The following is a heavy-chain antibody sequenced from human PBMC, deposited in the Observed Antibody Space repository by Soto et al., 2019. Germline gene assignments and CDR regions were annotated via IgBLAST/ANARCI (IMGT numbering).Heavy chain of an antibody. CDR3: ANSSRAASYHPRVDYYGMDV. Sequence: QVQLVESGGGVVQPGRSLRLSCAASGFTLSSYGIHWVRHAPGKGLEWVAVISYGGSKKYYADSVKGRFTIARANSKNSLYLTLNSLRAEVTAVYYCANSSRAASYHPRVDYYGMDVWGQGTTVTFSS. CDR1: GFTLSSYG. V-gene: IGHV3-30*18. CDR2: ISYGGSKK. D-gene: IGHD3-10*01. J-gene: IGHJ6*02.